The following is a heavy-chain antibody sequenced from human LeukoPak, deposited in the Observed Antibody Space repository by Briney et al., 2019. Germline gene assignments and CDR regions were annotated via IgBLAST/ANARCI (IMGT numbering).Heavy chain of an antibody. Sequence: PGGSLRLSCAASGFTFSSYTMTWVRQAPGKGLEWVSAISGSGDSTYYADSMKGRFTISRDNSKNTLYLQMNSLRAEDTAVYYCVKLVGVGELFWGHFLEDFWGQGTLVTVSS. J-gene: IGHJ4*02. CDR2: ISGSGDST. CDR1: GFTFSSYT. D-gene: IGHD3-10*01. V-gene: IGHV3-23*01. CDR3: VKLVGVGELFWGHFLEDF.